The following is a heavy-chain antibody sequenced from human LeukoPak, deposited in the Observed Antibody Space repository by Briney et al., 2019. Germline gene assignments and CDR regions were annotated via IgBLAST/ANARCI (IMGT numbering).Heavy chain of an antibody. CDR1: GGSISSSSYY. V-gene: IGHV4-39*01. CDR2: IYYSGST. J-gene: IGHJ4*02. CDR3: AGYSSSWYDY. Sequence: SETLSHTCTVSGGSISSSSYYWGWIRQPPGKGREWIGRIYYSGSTYYNPSLKSRVTISVDTSKNQFSLKLSSVTAADTAVYYCAGYSSSWYDYWGQGTLVTVSS. D-gene: IGHD6-13*01.